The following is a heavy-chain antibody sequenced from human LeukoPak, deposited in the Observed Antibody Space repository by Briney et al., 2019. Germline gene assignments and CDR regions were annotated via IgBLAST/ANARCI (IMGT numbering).Heavy chain of an antibody. CDR2: ISGSGGST. D-gene: IGHD5-24*01. CDR1: GFTFSSYA. CDR3: ARAQSHQMATKI. Sequence: GGSLRLSCAASGFTFSSYAMSWVRQAPGKGLKWVSGISGSGGSTYYADSVKGRFTISRDNSKNTLHLQMNSLRAEDTAVYYCARAQSHQMATKIWGQGTLVTVSS. J-gene: IGHJ4*02. V-gene: IGHV3-23*01.